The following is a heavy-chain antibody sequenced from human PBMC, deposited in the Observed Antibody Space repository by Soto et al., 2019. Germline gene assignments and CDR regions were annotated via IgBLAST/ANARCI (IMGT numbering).Heavy chain of an antibody. CDR1: GASITDSY. CDR2: IYFSGVA. J-gene: IGHJ1*01. Sequence: PSETLSLTCTVSGASITDSYWSWIRQPPEKGLEWIGYIYFSGVATYNPSLKSRATMSRDTSKNEFSLKLTSVTAADTAIYYCARGDSDLAVSEAAYWGQGTLVTVCS. V-gene: IGHV4-59*01. CDR3: ARGDSDLAVSEAAY. D-gene: IGHD2-15*01.